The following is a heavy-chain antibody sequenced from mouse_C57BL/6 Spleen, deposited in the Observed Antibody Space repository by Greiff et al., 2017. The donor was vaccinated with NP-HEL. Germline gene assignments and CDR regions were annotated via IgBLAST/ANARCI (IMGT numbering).Heavy chain of an antibody. V-gene: IGHV1-64*01. Sequence: QVQLQQSGAELVKPGASVKLSCKASGYTFTSYWMHWVKQRPGQGLEWIGMIHPNSGSTNYNEKFKSKATLTVDKSSSTAYMQLSSLTSEDSAVYYCARAYGSSYVPFAYWGQGTLVTVSA. CDR1: GYTFTSYW. CDR2: IHPNSGST. D-gene: IGHD1-1*01. CDR3: ARAYGSSYVPFAY. J-gene: IGHJ3*01.